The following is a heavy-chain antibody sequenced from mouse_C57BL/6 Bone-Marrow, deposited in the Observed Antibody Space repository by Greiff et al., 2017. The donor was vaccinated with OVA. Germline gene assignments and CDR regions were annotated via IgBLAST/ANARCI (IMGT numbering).Heavy chain of an antibody. V-gene: IGHV1-81*01. J-gene: IGHJ4*01. Sequence: QVQLKESGAELARPGASVKLSCKASGYTFTSYGISWVKQRTGQGLEWIGEIYPRSGNTYYNEKFKGKATLTADKSSSTAYMELRSLTSEDSAVYFCARGRYYGSSYDYAMDYWGQGTSVTVSS. CDR1: GYTFTSYG. CDR3: ARGRYYGSSYDYAMDY. CDR2: IYPRSGNT. D-gene: IGHD1-1*01.